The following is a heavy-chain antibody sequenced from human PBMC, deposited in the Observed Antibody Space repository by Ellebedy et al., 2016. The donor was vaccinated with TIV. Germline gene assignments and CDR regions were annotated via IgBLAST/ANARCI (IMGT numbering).Heavy chain of an antibody. CDR3: ARQGEGWYAVVTQSEQFDY. V-gene: IGHV5-51*01. CDR1: GYSFTSYW. Sequence: GGSLRLSCKGSGYSFTSYWIGWVRQMPGKGLEWMGIIYPGDSDTRYSPSFQGQVTISADKSISTAYLQWSSLKASDTAMYYCARQGEGWYAVVTQSEQFDYWGQGTLVTVSS. D-gene: IGHD6-19*01. CDR2: IYPGDSDT. J-gene: IGHJ4*02.